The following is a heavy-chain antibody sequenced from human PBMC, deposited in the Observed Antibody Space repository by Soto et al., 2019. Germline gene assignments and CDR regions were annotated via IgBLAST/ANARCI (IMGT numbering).Heavy chain of an antibody. Sequence: GVLMRLSCGAAGFTFVGHWVSWVSQATGKGLEWVANIKQDGSEKYYVDSVKGRFTISRDNAKNSLYLQMNSLRAEDTAVYYCAAQVSIAARPGFYYWGQRTLVTVSS. V-gene: IGHV3-7*01. D-gene: IGHD6-6*01. CDR1: GFTFVGHW. J-gene: IGHJ4*02. CDR2: IKQDGSEK. CDR3: AAQVSIAARPGFYY.